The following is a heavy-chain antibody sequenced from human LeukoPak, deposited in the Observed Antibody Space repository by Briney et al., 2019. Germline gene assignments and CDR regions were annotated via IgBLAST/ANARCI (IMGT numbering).Heavy chain of an antibody. V-gene: IGHV4-39*07. CDR2: VSYTGST. J-gene: IGHJ4*02. Sequence: SETLSLTCTVSGGSISTTNYYWGWIRQPPGQGLEWIGSVSYTGSTFYNPSLKSRVTVSVDTSKNQFSLKLNSVTAADTAVYYCAGERGASDSVFFDYWGQETLVIVSS. D-gene: IGHD3-16*01. CDR3: AGERGASDSVFFDY. CDR1: GGSISTTNYY.